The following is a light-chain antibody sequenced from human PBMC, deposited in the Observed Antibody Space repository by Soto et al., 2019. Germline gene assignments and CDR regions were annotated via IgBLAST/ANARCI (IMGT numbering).Light chain of an antibody. CDR3: CSYAGSDVV. Sequence: QSALTQPASVSGSPGQSITISCTGTSSDVGSYNLVSWYQQHPGKAPKLMIYEGSKWPSGVSNRFSGSKSGNTASLTISGLQAEDEADYYCCSYAGSDVVFGGGTQLTVL. CDR2: EGS. CDR1: SSDVGSYNL. V-gene: IGLV2-23*01. J-gene: IGLJ2*01.